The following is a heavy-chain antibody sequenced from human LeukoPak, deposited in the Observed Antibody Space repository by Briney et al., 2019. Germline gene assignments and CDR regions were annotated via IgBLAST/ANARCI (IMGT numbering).Heavy chain of an antibody. V-gene: IGHV1-69*01. J-gene: IGHJ4*02. CDR1: GGTFSSYA. Sequence: SVKVSCKASGGTFSSYAISWVRQAPGQGLEWMGGIIPIFGTANYAQKFRGRVTITADESTSTAYMELSCLRSEDTAVYYCAVTPGIAVAGTDPLFDYWGQGTLVTVSS. CDR2: IIPIFGTA. CDR3: AVTPGIAVAGTDPLFDY. D-gene: IGHD6-19*01.